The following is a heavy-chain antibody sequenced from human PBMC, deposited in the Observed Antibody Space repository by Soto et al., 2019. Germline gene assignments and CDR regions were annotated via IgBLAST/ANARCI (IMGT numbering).Heavy chain of an antibody. V-gene: IGHV1-2*02. D-gene: IGHD6-13*01. CDR1: GYTFSGYF. Sequence: QVQLVQSGADVKKPGASVKVSCKTSGYTFSGYFMHWLRQAPGQGLEWMGWMNPNSGGTDYAQNFRGRVAMTWDTSISTAYMELSRLRSDDTALYYCARGYYSSSWRVVDYWCQGTLVTVSS. J-gene: IGHJ4*02. CDR2: MNPNSGGT. CDR3: ARGYYSSSWRVVDY.